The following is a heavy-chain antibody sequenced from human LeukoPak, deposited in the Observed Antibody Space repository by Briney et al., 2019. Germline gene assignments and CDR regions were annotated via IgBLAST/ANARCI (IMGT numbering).Heavy chain of an antibody. CDR1: GGSISGYY. D-gene: IGHD6-19*01. CDR2: IYTSGST. V-gene: IGHV4-4*07. J-gene: IGHJ4*02. CDR3: ARGGSSGWFDY. Sequence: PSETLSLTCTVSGGSISGYYWSWIRQPAGRGLEWVGRIYTSGSTNYNPSLKSRVTISVDRSENQFSLTLSSVTAADTAVYYCARGGSSGWFDYWGQGTLVTVPS.